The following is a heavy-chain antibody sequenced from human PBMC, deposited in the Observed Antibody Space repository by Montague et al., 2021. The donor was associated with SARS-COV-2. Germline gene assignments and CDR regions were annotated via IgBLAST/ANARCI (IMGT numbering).Heavy chain of an antibody. J-gene: IGHJ6*03. CDR2: INTSGST. CDR1: GGSFSGYH. V-gene: IGHV4-34*01. Sequence: SETLSLTCAVYGGSFSGYHWTWIRQSPGKGLEWIGEINTSGSTNYNPSLKSRITISGDTSKNQFSLKLTSVTAADTAVYYCARGRIDVNMIVVVVAGASFDMDVWGKGTTVTVSS. CDR3: ARGRIDVNMIVVVVAGASFDMDV. D-gene: IGHD3-22*01.